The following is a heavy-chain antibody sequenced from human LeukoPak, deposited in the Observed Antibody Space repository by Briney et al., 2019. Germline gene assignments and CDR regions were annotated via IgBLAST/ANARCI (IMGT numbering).Heavy chain of an antibody. Sequence: GGSLRLSCAASGFTFSSYGMSWVRQAPGKGLEWVADIKQDGSEKYYVDSVKGRFTISRDNAKNSLYLQMNSLRAEDTAVYYCARDGVLSVAGYYYYSGMDVWGKGTTVTVSS. CDR2: IKQDGSEK. CDR1: GFTFSSYG. J-gene: IGHJ6*04. D-gene: IGHD6-19*01. CDR3: ARDGVLSVAGYYYYSGMDV. V-gene: IGHV3-7*03.